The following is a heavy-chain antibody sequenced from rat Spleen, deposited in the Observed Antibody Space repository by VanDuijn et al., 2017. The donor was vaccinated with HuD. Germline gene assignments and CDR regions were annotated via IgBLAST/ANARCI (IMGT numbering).Heavy chain of an antibody. V-gene: IGHV2-19*01. Sequence: QVQLKESGPGLVQPSQTLSLTCTVSGFPLIRYNVHWVRQPPGKGLEWMGRIQSGGSTDYNSALKSRLSISRDTSKSQIYLKMNSLQTEDIATYYCARATNWEPYFDYWGQGVMVTVSS. J-gene: IGHJ2*01. CDR1: GFPLIRYN. CDR2: IQSGGST. D-gene: IGHD5-1*01. CDR3: ARATNWEPYFDY.